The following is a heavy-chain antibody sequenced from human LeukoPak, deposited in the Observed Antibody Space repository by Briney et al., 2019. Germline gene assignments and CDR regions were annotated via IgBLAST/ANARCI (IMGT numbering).Heavy chain of an antibody. CDR1: GFTFSNFA. CDR3: ARYCITTSCLGGDYYYGMDV. Sequence: GGSLRLSYAASGFTFSNFAMSWVRQAPGKGLEWVSAISDTTYYADSVKGRFTISRDNPKNTLYLQLNSLRAEDTAVYYCARYCITTSCLGGDYYYGMDVWGKGTTVTVSS. CDR2: ISDTT. J-gene: IGHJ6*04. V-gene: IGHV3-23*01. D-gene: IGHD2-2*01.